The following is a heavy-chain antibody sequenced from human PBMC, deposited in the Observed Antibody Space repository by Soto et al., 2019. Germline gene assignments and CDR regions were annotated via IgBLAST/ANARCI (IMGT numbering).Heavy chain of an antibody. V-gene: IGHV1-8*01. CDR3: ARDFYCSGGSCDTGGFDY. Sequence: GASVKVSCKASGYTFTSYDINRVRQATGQGLEWMGWMNPNSGNTGYAQKFQGRVTMTRNTSISTAYMELSSLRSEDTAVYYCARDFYCSGGSCDTGGFDYWGRGTLVTVSS. D-gene: IGHD2-15*01. CDR1: GYTFTSYD. CDR2: MNPNSGNT. J-gene: IGHJ4*02.